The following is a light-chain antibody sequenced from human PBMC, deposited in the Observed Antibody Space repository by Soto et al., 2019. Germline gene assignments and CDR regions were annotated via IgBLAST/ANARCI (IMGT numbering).Light chain of an antibody. CDR2: DAS. CDR1: QSVSSY. Sequence: EIVLTQSPATLSLSPGERATLSCRASQSVSSYLAWYQQKPCQAPRLLIYDASNRATGIPARFSSSGSGTDFTVTISSLEPEDFAVYYCQQRSNWPLTFGGGTKVEIK. V-gene: IGKV3-11*01. J-gene: IGKJ4*01. CDR3: QQRSNWPLT.